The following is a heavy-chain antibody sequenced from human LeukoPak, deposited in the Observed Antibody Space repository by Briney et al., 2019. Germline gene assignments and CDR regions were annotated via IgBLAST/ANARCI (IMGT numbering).Heavy chain of an antibody. CDR1: GGSVSSGSYS. J-gene: IGHJ4*02. Sequence: SETLSLTCTVSGGSVSSGSYSWSWIRQPPGKGLEWIGYIYYSGSTNYNPSLKSRVTISVDTSKNQSSLKLSSVTAADTAVYYCARATPNPRDIWGSYRPYYFDYWGQGTLVTVSS. V-gene: IGHV4-61*01. CDR3: ARATPNPRDIWGSYRPYYFDY. D-gene: IGHD3-16*02. CDR2: IYYSGST.